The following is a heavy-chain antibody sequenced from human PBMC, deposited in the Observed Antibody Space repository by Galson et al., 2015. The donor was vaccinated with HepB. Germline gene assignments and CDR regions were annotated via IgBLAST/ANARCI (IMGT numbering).Heavy chain of an antibody. D-gene: IGHD6-6*01. V-gene: IGHV1-69*13. Sequence: SVKVSCKASGGTFSSYAISWVRQAPGQGLEWMGGIIPIFGIANYAQRFQGRVTITADESTSTAYMELSSLRSEDTAVYYCARASLGSSAGWYYYGMDVRGQGTTVTVSS. CDR1: GGTFSSYA. CDR2: IIPIFGIA. CDR3: ARASLGSSAGWYYYGMDV. J-gene: IGHJ6*02.